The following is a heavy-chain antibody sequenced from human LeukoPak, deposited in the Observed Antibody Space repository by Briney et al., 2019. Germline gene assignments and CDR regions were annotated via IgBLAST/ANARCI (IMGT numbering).Heavy chain of an antibody. CDR1: EFTFSSYA. Sequence: TGGSLRLSCAASEFTFSSYAMSWVRQAPGKGLEWVSAITYSGGITYYADSVKGRFTISRDNSKNTLYLQMNSLRAEDTAVYYCAKDHNRYCSGGSCYFPRYWGQGTLVTVSS. J-gene: IGHJ4*02. CDR3: AKDHNRYCSGGSCYFPRY. D-gene: IGHD2-15*01. V-gene: IGHV3-23*01. CDR2: ITYSGGIT.